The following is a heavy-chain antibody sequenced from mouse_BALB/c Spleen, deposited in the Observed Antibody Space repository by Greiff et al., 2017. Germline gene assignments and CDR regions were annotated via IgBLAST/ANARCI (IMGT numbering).Heavy chain of an antibody. CDR2: ISYSGST. CDR3: ARYGNYRYFDV. D-gene: IGHD2-1*01. CDR1: GYSITSDYA. V-gene: IGHV3-2*02. Sequence: EVQLQESGPGLVKPSQSLSLTCTVTGYSITSDYAWNWIRQFPGNKLEWMGYISYSGSTSYNPSLKSRISITRDTSKNQFFLQLNSVTTEDTATYYGARYGNYRYFDVWGAGTTVTVSS. J-gene: IGHJ1*01.